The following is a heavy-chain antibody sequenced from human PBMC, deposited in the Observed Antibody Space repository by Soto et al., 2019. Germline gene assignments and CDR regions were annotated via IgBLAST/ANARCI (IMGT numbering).Heavy chain of an antibody. V-gene: IGHV3-7*01. Sequence: PGGSLRLSCAASGFTFSSYWMSWVRQAPGKGLEWVANIKQDGSEKYYVESVKGRFTISRDNAKHSLYLQMNSLRAEDTAVYYCERAGIAVAGTPNYWGQGTMVTVSS. D-gene: IGHD6-19*01. CDR2: IKQDGSEK. J-gene: IGHJ4*02. CDR3: ERAGIAVAGTPNY. CDR1: GFTFSSYW.